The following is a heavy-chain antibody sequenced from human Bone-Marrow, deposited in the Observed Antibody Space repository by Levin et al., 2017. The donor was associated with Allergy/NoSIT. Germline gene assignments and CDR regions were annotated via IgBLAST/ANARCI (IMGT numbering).Heavy chain of an antibody. Sequence: SQTLSLTCTLSGPVTSGSYYWSWIRQSPGKGLEWIGYIYYTGSTDYNPSLSSRISISADKPKRQFSLKMTSVTAADTAQYYCCYGHYVAGAFPIWGQGTMVIVSS. CDR2: IYYTGST. CDR1: GPVTSGSYY. CDR3: CYGHYVAGAFPI. J-gene: IGHJ3*02. V-gene: IGHV4-61*01. D-gene: IGHD3-3*01.